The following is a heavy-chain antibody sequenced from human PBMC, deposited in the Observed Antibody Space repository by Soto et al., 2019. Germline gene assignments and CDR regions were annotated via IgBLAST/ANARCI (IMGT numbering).Heavy chain of an antibody. CDR1: GFTFGSYA. CDR3: AKYPGSYSSSWYANAFDI. Sequence: EVQLLESGGGLVQPGTSLSPSLAASGFTFGSYAMGWVRQAPGKGLEGVSGISASGGYTYYADSVKGRFTISRDNSKNTLYLQMNSLRAEDTAVYYCAKYPGSYSSSWYANAFDIWGQGTMVTVSS. J-gene: IGHJ3*02. D-gene: IGHD6-13*01. V-gene: IGHV3-23*01. CDR2: ISASGGYT.